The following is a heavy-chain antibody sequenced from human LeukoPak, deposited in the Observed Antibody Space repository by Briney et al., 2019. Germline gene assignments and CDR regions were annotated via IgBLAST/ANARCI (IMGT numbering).Heavy chain of an antibody. J-gene: IGHJ6*02. CDR3: ARDPPRASWIQLWHDYYYYGMDV. D-gene: IGHD5-18*01. Sequence: GGSLRLSCAASGFTFSWNGMHWVRQAPGKGLEWVAVIWNDGNNKYYADSVKGRFTISRDNAKNSLYLQMNSLRAEDTAVYYCARDPPRASWIQLWHDYYYYGMDVWGQGTTVTVSS. CDR2: IWNDGNNK. V-gene: IGHV3-33*01. CDR1: GFTFSWNG.